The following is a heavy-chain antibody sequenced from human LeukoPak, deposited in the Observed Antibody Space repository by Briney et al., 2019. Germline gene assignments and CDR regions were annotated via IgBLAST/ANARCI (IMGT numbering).Heavy chain of an antibody. Sequence: SETLSLTCTVSGGSISSYYWSWIRQPPGKVLAWNGYIYYSGSTNYNPSLKNRVTISVDTSKNQFPRKLSSVTAADTAVYYCARGGAVAPFDYWGQGTLVTVSS. CDR2: IYYSGST. CDR3: ARGGAVAPFDY. CDR1: GGSISSYY. D-gene: IGHD6-19*01. V-gene: IGHV4-59*01. J-gene: IGHJ4*02.